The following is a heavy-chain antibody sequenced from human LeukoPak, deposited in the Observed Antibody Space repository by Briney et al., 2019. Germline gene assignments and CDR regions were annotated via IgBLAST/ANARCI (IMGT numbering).Heavy chain of an antibody. CDR2: INPNSGGT. CDR1: GYTFTGYY. V-gene: IGHV1-2*06. Sequence: ASVKVSCKASGYTFTGYYMHWVRQAPGQGLEWRGRINPNSGGTNYAQKFQGRVTMTRDTSISTAYMELSRLRSDDTAVYYCARVRYGSGSYYFDYWGQGAPVTVSS. D-gene: IGHD3-10*01. CDR3: ARVRYGSGSYYFDY. J-gene: IGHJ4*02.